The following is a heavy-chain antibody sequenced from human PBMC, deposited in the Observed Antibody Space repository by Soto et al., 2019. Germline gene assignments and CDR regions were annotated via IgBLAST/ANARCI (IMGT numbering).Heavy chain of an antibody. J-gene: IGHJ4*02. CDR2: TSSHGGDE. Sequence: VQLVESGGGVVQPGTSLRLSCAASGFTFIKYAMHWVRQAPGKGLEWVAFTSSHGGDESYPDSVRGRFTISRDNSKNTLYLQMSSLRAEDTAIYYCAREGVVGATRGYYFDSWGQGTLVTVSS. CDR3: AREGVVGATRGYYFDS. CDR1: GFTFIKYA. D-gene: IGHD1-26*01. V-gene: IGHV3-30-3*01.